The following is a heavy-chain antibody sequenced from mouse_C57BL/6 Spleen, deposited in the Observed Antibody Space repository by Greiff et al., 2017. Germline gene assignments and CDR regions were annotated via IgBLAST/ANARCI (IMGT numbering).Heavy chain of an antibody. J-gene: IGHJ1*03. Sequence: VQLQQSGPGLVQPSQSLSITCTVSGFSLTSYCVHWVRQSPGKGLEWLGVIWRGGSTDYNAAFISRLSISKDNSKSQVFFKMNSLQADDTAIEYCARGGVITTVVATEWYFDVWGTGTTVTVSS. CDR2: IWRGGST. V-gene: IGHV2-2*01. D-gene: IGHD1-1*01. CDR3: ARGGVITTVVATEWYFDV. CDR1: GFSLTSYC.